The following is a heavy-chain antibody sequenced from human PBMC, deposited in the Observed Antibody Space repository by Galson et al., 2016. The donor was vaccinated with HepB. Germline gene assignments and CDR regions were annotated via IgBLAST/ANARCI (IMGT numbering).Heavy chain of an antibody. J-gene: IGHJ1*01. D-gene: IGHD6-13*01. Sequence: SVKVSCKASGGTFRKYAISWVRQAPGQGLEWMGGIIPIFGTAKCAQKFQGRVTITADESTSTAYMDLSSLRSEDTAVYYCAFRGSSSWYGYFQNWGQGTLVTVSS. CDR1: GGTFRKYA. CDR3: AFRGSSSWYGYFQN. V-gene: IGHV1-69*13. CDR2: IIPIFGTA.